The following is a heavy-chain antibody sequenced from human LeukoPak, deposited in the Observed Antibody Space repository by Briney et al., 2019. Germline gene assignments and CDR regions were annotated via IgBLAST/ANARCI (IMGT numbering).Heavy chain of an antibody. V-gene: IGHV3-7*01. CDR2: IKQDGSEK. CDR1: GFTFSTYW. Sequence: PGGSLRLSCAASGFTFSTYWMTWVRQTSGKRLEWVANIKQDGSEKYYVDSVKGRFTISRDNAKNSLYLQMNSLSAEDTAVYYCARDQGIVVVSSFDYWGQGTLVTVSS. CDR3: ARDQGIVVVSSFDY. J-gene: IGHJ4*02. D-gene: IGHD2-2*01.